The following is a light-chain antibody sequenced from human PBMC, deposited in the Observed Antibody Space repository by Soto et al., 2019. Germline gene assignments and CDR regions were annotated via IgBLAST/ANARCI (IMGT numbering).Light chain of an antibody. CDR1: SSNIGAGYD. J-gene: IGLJ1*01. CDR2: GNI. CDR3: QSYDISLHNYV. V-gene: IGLV1-40*01. Sequence: QAVVPQPPSVSGAPGQRVTISCTGSSSNIGAGYDVHWYQQVPGTAPKLLIYGNINRPSGVPDRFSGSKSGTSASLAITSLQAEDEADYYCQSYDISLHNYVFGTGTKVTVL.